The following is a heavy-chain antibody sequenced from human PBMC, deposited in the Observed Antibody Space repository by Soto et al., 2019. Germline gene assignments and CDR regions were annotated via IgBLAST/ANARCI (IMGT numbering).Heavy chain of an antibody. CDR1: GGTFSGYA. V-gene: IGHV1-69*01. CDR3: AKDPRSITGTTSSEDFQQ. CDR2: IIPVLGIT. J-gene: IGHJ1*01. D-gene: IGHD1-20*01. Sequence: QAQLMQSGAEVKKPGSSVKVSCKASGGTFSGYAISWVRQAPGQGLEWMGGIIPVLGITNYAQKFQGRITIAVDESTGTAHMDLRSLSSEDTAVYYCAKDPRSITGTTSSEDFQQWGQGTLVTVSS.